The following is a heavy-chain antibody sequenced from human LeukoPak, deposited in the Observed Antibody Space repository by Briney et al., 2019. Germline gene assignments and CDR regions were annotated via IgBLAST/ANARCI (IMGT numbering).Heavy chain of an antibody. Sequence: GASVKVSCKVSGYTFTSYGISWVRQAPGQGLEWMGWISAYNGNTNYAQKLQGRVTMTTDTSTSTAYMELRSLRSDDTAVYYCARGPGEWELPTHFDYWGQGTLVTVSS. V-gene: IGHV1-18*01. CDR2: ISAYNGNT. CDR1: GYTFTSYG. CDR3: ARGPGEWELPTHFDY. D-gene: IGHD1-26*01. J-gene: IGHJ4*02.